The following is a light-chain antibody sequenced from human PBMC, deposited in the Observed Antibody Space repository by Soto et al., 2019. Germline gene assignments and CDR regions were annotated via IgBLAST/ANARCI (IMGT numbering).Light chain of an antibody. CDR1: QRISTY. Sequence: DIQMTQSPSSLSAFIGDRVSITCRASQRISTYLNWYQQKPGKAPKLLIYAASSLQSGVPSRFSGSGSGRDFTLTISSLQPDDFATYYCQQSYSAPMFTFGQGTKVEI. J-gene: IGKJ2*01. V-gene: IGKV1-39*01. CDR2: AAS. CDR3: QQSYSAPMFT.